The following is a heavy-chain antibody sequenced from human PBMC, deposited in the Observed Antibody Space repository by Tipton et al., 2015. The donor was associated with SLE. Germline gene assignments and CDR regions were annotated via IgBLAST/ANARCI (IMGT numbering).Heavy chain of an antibody. J-gene: IGHJ2*01. CDR3: ARARYFDL. V-gene: IGHV4-39*07. CDR2: IYFSGSAYST. Sequence: LRLSCTVSGDSISTTTSYWGWIRQPPGKGLEWIGDIYFSGSAYSTYYNPSLKSRVTISVDKPENHFSLRLSAVTAADTAVYYCARARYFDLWGRGTLVTVSS. CDR1: GDSISTTTSY.